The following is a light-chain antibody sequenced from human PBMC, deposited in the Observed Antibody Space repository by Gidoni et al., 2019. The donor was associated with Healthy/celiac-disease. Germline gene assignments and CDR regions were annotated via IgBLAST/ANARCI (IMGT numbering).Light chain of an antibody. J-gene: IGKJ4*01. V-gene: IGKV1-9*01. CDR1: QGISSY. CDR2: AAS. Sequence: DIQLTPSPSFLSASVGDRVTITCRASQGISSYLAWYQQKPGKAPKLLIYAASTLQSGVPSRFSGSGSGTEFTLTISSLQPKDFATYYCQQLNSYPALTFXGXTKVEIK. CDR3: QQLNSYPALT.